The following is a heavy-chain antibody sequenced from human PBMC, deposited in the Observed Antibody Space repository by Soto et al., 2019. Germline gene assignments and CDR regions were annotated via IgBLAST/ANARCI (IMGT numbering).Heavy chain of an antibody. V-gene: IGHV1-69*01. D-gene: IGHD1-26*01. Sequence: QVQLVQSGAEVKKPGSSVKVSCKASGGTFSSYAISWVRQAPGQGLEWMGGIIPIFGTANYAQKFQGRVTITADESTSTPSMGQSSLSFENTPVFNCGRKKVGSTKYNWFDPGGRGTVFTVPT. CDR3: GRKKVGSTKYNWFDP. CDR2: IIPIFGTA. J-gene: IGHJ5*02. CDR1: GGTFSSYA.